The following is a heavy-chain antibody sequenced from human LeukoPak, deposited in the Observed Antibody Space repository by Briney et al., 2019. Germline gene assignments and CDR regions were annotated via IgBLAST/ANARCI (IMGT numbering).Heavy chain of an antibody. CDR3: ARDHPPYGDYLFWYFDY. V-gene: IGHV3-30*04. J-gene: IGHJ4*02. Sequence: GGSLRLSCAASGFTFSSYAMHWVRQAPGKGLEWVAVISYDGSNKYYADSVKGRFTISRDNSKNTLYLQMNSLRAEDTAVYYCARDHPPYGDYLFWYFDYWGQGTLVTVSS. D-gene: IGHD4-17*01. CDR1: GFTFSSYA. CDR2: ISYDGSNK.